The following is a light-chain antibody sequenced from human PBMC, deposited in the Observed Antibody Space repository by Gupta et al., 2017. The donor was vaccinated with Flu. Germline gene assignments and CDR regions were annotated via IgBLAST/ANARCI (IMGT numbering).Light chain of an antibody. CDR2: EVT. CDR3: CSYAGSRTWV. J-gene: IGLJ3*02. V-gene: IGLV2-23*02. Sequence: QSALTQPASVSGYLGQSITISCTGTSSDVGNYNLVSWYQQHPGKAPKLMIYEVTKRPSGVSYRLSGSKSGNTASLTISGLQAEDEADYYCCSYAGSRTWVFGGGTRLTVL. CDR1: SSDVGNYNL.